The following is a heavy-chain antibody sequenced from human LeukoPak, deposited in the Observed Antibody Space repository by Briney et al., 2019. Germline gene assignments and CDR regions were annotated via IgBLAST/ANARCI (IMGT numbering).Heavy chain of an antibody. CDR2: INPNSGGT. CDR3: ARDRGRYYDSSGYNYWYFDL. CDR1: GYTFTGYY. V-gene: IGHV1-2*06. D-gene: IGHD3-22*01. J-gene: IGHJ2*01. Sequence: GASVKVSCKASGYTFTGYYMHWVRQAPGQGLEWMGRINPNSGGTNYAQKFQGGVTMTRDTSISTAYMELSRLRSDDTAVYYCARDRGRYYDSSGYNYWYFDLWGRGTLVTVSS.